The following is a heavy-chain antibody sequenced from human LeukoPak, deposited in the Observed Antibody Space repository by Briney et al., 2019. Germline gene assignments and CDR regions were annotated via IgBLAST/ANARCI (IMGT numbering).Heavy chain of an antibody. CDR3: TKALAGPEYSSSWKFGYNWFDP. CDR2: IGGSVDKT. D-gene: IGHD6-13*01. Sequence: PGGAPRLSCAAPGFTSFGYSMSSGPPAPGKGLGCVSAIGGSVDKTFYADSVKGRITISRDNSKNTLYLQMNSLRGEYTAIYYCTKALAGPEYSSSWKFGYNWFDPWGQGTLVTVSS. J-gene: IGHJ5*02. V-gene: IGHV3-23*01. CDR1: GFTSFGYS.